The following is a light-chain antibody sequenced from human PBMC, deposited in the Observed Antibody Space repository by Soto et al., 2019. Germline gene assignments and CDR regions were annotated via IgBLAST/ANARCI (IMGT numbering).Light chain of an antibody. CDR2: EVS. CDR3: SSYAGSTV. V-gene: IGLV2-8*01. CDR1: SSDVGGYNY. J-gene: IGLJ2*01. Sequence: QSALTQPPSASGSPGQSVTISCTGTSSDVGGYNYVSWYQQHPGKAPKLMIYEVSKRPSGVPDRFSGFKSGNTASLTVSGLQAEDEADYYCSSYAGSTVFGGGTKVTVL.